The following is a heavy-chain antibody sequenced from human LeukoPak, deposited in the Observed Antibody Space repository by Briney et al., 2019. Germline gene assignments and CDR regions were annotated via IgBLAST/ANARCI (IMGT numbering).Heavy chain of an antibody. CDR1: GFTFSSYA. D-gene: IGHD5-12*01. J-gene: IGHJ4*02. Sequence: GGSLRLSCAASGFTFSSYAMSWARQAPGKGLEWVSAISGSGGSTYYADSVKGRFTISRDNSKNTLYLQMKSLRAEDTAVYYWAKDSNRGDDYVGGGEFDYWGQGTLVTVSS. CDR2: ISGSGGST. CDR3: AKDSNRGDDYVGGGEFDY. V-gene: IGHV3-23*01.